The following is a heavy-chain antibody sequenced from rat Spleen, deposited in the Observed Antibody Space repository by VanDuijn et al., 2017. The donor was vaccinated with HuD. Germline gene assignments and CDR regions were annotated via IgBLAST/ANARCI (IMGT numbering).Heavy chain of an antibody. CDR2: IWSSGLT. J-gene: IGHJ3*01. D-gene: IGHD1-4*01. Sequence: QVQLKESGPGLVQPSQTLSLTCTVSGFSLTSNSVNWVRQPPGKGLEWMGAIWSSGLTDYNSALKSRLSISRDTSKSQVFLKMNSLQTEDTGTYYCAGGGTTPFAYWGQGTLVTVSS. V-gene: IGHV2-1*01. CDR3: AGGGTTPFAY. CDR1: GFSLTSNS.